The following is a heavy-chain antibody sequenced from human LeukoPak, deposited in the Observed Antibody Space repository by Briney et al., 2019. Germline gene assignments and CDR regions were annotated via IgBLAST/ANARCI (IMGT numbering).Heavy chain of an antibody. CDR2: IYSSGST. V-gene: IGHV3-66*01. Sequence: PGGSLRLSCAASGFTVSSNYMNWVRQAPGKGLEWVSVIYSSGSTYYADSVKGRFTISRDNSKNTLYLQMNSLRAEDTAVYYCARGSCSVGSCYPGDIWGQGTMVTVSS. D-gene: IGHD2-15*01. CDR3: ARGSCSVGSCYPGDI. CDR1: GFTVSSNY. J-gene: IGHJ3*02.